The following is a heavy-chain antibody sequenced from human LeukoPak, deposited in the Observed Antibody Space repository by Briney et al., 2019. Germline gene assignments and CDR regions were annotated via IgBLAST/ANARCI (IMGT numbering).Heavy chain of an antibody. CDR1: GGSISSGGYY. V-gene: IGHV4-30-2*01. J-gene: IGHJ3*02. D-gene: IGHD3-22*01. CDR3: ASGYYDSYDAFDI. Sequence: SQTLSLTCTVSGGSISSGGYYWSWIRQPPGKGLEWIGEINHSGSTNYNPPLKSRVTISVDTSKNQFSLKLSSVTAADTAVYYCASGYYDSYDAFDIWGQGTMVAVSS. CDR2: INHSGST.